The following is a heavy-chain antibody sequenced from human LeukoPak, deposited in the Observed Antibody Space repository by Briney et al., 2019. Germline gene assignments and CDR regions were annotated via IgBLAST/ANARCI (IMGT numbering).Heavy chain of an antibody. D-gene: IGHD2-15*01. J-gene: IGHJ4*02. CDR1: GYTFSDYY. V-gene: IGHV3-11*06. CDR3: ARDGGYCSGGSCYYVY. Sequence: SCKASGYTFSDYYMSWIRQAPGKGLEWVSYISSSSSYTNYADSVKGRFTISRDNAKNSLYLQMNSLRAEDTAVYYCARDGGYCSGGSCYYVYWGQGTLVTVSS. CDR2: ISSSSSYT.